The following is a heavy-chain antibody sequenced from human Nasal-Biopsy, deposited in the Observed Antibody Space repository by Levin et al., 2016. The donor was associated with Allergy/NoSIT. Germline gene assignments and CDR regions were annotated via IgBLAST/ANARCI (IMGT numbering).Heavy chain of an antibody. CDR3: AKDAGQCYPKVAAGMDV. Sequence: GESLKISCGASGFTFSSHGMHWVRQAPGKGLEWVAVISFDGNNKYYADSVKGRFTISRDNSKNMLYLQMDSLRDEDTAVYYCAKDAGQCYPKVAAGMDVWGQGTTVTVSS. V-gene: IGHV3-30*18. CDR1: GFTFSSHG. CDR2: ISFDGNNK. D-gene: IGHD2-21*01. J-gene: IGHJ6*02.